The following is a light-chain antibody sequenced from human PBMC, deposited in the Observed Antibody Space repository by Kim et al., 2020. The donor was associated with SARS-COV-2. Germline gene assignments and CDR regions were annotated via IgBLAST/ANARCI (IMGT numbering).Light chain of an antibody. J-gene: IGLJ2*01. CDR1: DIVGKS. CDR3: QVWDISTEHPV. CDR2: NDR. V-gene: IGLV3-21*02. Sequence: PDGNARITCGRNDIVGKSVHSYQQRPSPAPVLVVFNDRDRPPELLARFSGSNSGNTATLTISRVEARDEADYFCQVWDISTEHPVFGGGTQLTVL.